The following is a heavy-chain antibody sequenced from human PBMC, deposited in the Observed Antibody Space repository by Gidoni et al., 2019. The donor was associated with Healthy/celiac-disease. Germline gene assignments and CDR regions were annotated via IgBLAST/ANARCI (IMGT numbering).Heavy chain of an antibody. V-gene: IGHV1-69*06. CDR3: ASRYYGSGSYPYYYYYYGMDV. CDR1: GGTFSSYA. D-gene: IGHD3-10*01. Sequence: QVQLVQSGAEVKKPGSSVKVSCKASGGTFSSYAISWVRQAPGQGLEWMGGIIPIFGTANYAQKFQGRVTITADKSTSTAYMELSSLRSEDTAVYYCASRYYGSGSYPYYYYYYGMDVWGQGTTVTVSS. CDR2: IIPIFGTA. J-gene: IGHJ6*02.